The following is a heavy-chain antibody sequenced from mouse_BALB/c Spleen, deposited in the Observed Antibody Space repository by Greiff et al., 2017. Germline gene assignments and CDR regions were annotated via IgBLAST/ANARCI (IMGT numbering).Heavy chain of an antibody. CDR1: GFTFSDYY. Sequence: EVQVVESGGGLVKPGGSLKLSCAASGFTFSDYYMYWVRQTPEKRLEWVATISDGGSYTYYPDSVKGRFTISRDNAKNNLYLQMSSLKSEDTAMYYCAREGDQSYYFDYWGQGTTLTVSS. CDR2: ISDGGSYT. CDR3: AREGDQSYYFDY. J-gene: IGHJ2*01. V-gene: IGHV5-4*02. D-gene: IGHD2-13*01.